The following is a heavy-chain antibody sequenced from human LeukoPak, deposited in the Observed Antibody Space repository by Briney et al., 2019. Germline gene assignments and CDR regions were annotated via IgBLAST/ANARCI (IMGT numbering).Heavy chain of an antibody. CDR1: GFTFSSCG. Sequence: PGRSLRLSCAASGFTFSSCGMHWVRPAPGKGLEWVAVITYDGSNKYYAGSVKGRFTISRDNSKSTLYLQMNSLRAEDTAVYYCARVRPGSNYVDFDYWGQGTLVTVSS. J-gene: IGHJ4*02. V-gene: IGHV3-33*05. CDR3: ARVRPGSNYVDFDY. D-gene: IGHD4-11*01. CDR2: ITYDGSNK.